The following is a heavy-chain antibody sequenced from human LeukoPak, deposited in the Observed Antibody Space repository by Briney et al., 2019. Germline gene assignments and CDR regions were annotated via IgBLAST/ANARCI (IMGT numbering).Heavy chain of an antibody. CDR2: INNSGST. D-gene: IGHD2-2*02. V-gene: IGHV4-34*01. CDR3: AGGYYCSSTSCYSYRFDP. J-gene: IGHJ5*02. CDR1: GGSFSGYY. Sequence: SETLSLTCAVYGGSFSGYYWSWIRQPPGKGLEWIGEINNSGSTNYNPSLKSRVTISVDTSKNQFSLKLSSVTAADTAVYYCAGGYYCSSTSCYSYRFDPWGQGTLVTVSS.